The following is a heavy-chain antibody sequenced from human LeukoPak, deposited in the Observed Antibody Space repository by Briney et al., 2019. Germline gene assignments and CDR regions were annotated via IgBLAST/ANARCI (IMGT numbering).Heavy chain of an antibody. CDR2: IHYSGST. CDR1: GGSINSYY. D-gene: IGHD6-13*01. V-gene: IGHV4-59*01. Sequence: PSETLSRTCTVSGGSINSYYWSWIRQPPGRGLEWIGSIHYSGSTSYNPSLRSRVTISVDKSKNQFFLKLSSVTATDTAVYYCARRVHSSSWSSYFDYWGQETLVTVSS. J-gene: IGHJ4*02. CDR3: ARRVHSSSWSSYFDY.